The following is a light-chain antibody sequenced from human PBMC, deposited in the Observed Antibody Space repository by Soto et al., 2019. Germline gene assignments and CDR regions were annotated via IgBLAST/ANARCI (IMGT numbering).Light chain of an antibody. J-gene: IGLJ1*01. CDR1: SNDVGGYNY. CDR2: DVS. Sequence: QSVLTQPAPVSGSPGQSITISCTGNSNDVGGYNYVSWYQQHPGKAPKLMIYDVSNRPSGVSNRFSGSKSGNTASLTISGLQAEDEADYYCSSYTSSSTYVFGTGTKVTVL. CDR3: SSYTSSSTYV. V-gene: IGLV2-14*01.